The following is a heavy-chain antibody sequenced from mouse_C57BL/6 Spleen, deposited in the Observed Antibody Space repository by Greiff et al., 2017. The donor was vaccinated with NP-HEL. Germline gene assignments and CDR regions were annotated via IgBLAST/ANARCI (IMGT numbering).Heavy chain of an antibody. CDR3: ARSLFITTVPYYAMDY. V-gene: IGHV1-80*01. CDR2: IYPGDGDT. CDR1: GYAFSSYW. D-gene: IGHD1-1*01. Sequence: QVQLQQSGAELVKPGASVKISCKASGYAFSSYWMNWVKQRPGKGLEWIGQIYPGDGDTNYNGKFKGKATLTADKSSSTAYMQLSSLTSEDSAVYFCARSLFITTVPYYAMDYWGQGTSVTVSS. J-gene: IGHJ4*01.